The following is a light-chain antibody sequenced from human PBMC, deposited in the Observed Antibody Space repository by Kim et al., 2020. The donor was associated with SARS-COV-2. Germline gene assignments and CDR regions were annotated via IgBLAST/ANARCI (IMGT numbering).Light chain of an antibody. CDR1: SSNIGSNT. V-gene: IGLV1-44*01. CDR2: SNN. CDR3: AAWDDSLNGWV. Sequence: ELTQPPSASGTPGQRVTISCSGSSSNIGSNTVNWYQQLPGTAPKLLIYSNNQRPSGVPDRFSGSKSGTSASLAISGLQSEDEADYYCAAWDDSLNGWVFGGGTQLTVL. J-gene: IGLJ3*02.